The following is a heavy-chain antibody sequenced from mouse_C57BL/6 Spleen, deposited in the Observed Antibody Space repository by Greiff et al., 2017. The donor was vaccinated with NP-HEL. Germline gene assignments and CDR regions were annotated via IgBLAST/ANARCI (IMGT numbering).Heavy chain of an antibody. CDR2: IYPRSGNT. CDR1: GYTFTSYG. V-gene: IGHV1-81*01. Sequence: QVQLQQSGAELARPGASVKLSCKASGYTFTSYGISWVKQRTGQGLEWIGEIYPRSGNTYYNEKFKGKATLTADKSSSTAYMQLSSRTSEDSAVYFCARQGTGSVYFDYWGQGTTLTVSS. D-gene: IGHD4-1*01. J-gene: IGHJ2*01. CDR3: ARQGTGSVYFDY.